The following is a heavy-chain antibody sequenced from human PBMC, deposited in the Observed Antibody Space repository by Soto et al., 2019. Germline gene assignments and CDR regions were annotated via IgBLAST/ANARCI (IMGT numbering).Heavy chain of an antibody. V-gene: IGHV3-48*01. CDR2: ISGGSATR. Sequence: PGGCLRLSCEASGFTFSEYAMNWVRQAPGKGLEWVSYISGGSATRCQADMGKGLXXXXXXXXRXXXXXXLXXXGDQDTAIYYCARLRATTIRGIIVTHFDYWGRGALVTVSS. J-gene: IGHJ4*02. D-gene: IGHD3-10*01. CDR1: GFTFSEYA. CDR3: ARLRATTIRGIIVTHFDY.